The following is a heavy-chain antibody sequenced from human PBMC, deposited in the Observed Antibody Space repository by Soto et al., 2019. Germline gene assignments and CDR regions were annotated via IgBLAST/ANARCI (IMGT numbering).Heavy chain of an antibody. CDR2: ISWNSGSI. Sequence: GGSLRLSCAASGFTLDDYAMHWVRQAPGKGLEWVSGISWNSGSIGYADSEKGRFTISRDNAKNSLYLQMNSLRAEDTALYYCAKVAGLEPYFDYWGQGTLVTVSS. D-gene: IGHD1-1*01. J-gene: IGHJ4*02. CDR3: AKVAGLEPYFDY. CDR1: GFTLDDYA. V-gene: IGHV3-9*01.